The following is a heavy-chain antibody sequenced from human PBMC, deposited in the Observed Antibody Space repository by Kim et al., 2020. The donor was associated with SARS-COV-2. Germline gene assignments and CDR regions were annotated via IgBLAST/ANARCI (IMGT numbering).Heavy chain of an antibody. Sequence: GGSLRLSCAASGFTFSSYGMHWVRQAPGKGLEWVAVIWYDGSNKYYADSVKGRFTISRDNSKNTLYLQMNSLRAEDTAVYYCAKCGKGGYSYGYYFDYWGQGTLVTVSS. J-gene: IGHJ4*02. D-gene: IGHD5-18*01. CDR1: GFTFSSYG. V-gene: IGHV3-33*06. CDR2: IWYDGSNK. CDR3: AKCGKGGYSYGYYFDY.